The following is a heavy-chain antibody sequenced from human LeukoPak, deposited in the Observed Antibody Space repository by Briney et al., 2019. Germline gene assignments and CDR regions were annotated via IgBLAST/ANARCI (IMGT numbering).Heavy chain of an antibody. Sequence: GGSLRLSCAASGFAFSRYGMHWVRQAPGTGLESVSAITSNGGSTYYAHSVKGRFTISRDNSQNTLYLQVGSLRPEDMAVYYCARYSGSGLDYWGQGTLVTVTS. V-gene: IGHV3-64*01. CDR2: ITSNGGST. CDR1: GFAFSRYG. CDR3: ARYSGSGLDY. J-gene: IGHJ4*02. D-gene: IGHD3-10*01.